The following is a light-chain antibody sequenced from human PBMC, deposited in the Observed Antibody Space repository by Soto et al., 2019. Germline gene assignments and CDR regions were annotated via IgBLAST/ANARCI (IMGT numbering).Light chain of an antibody. V-gene: IGKV3-11*01. Sequence: VLTQSPGTLSLSPGERATLSCRASQSVTNYLVWYQQKAGQAPRLLIYGASSRAPGIPDRFSGSGSGTDFTLTISSLEPEDFAVYYCQQRSNGFTFGPGTKVDIK. CDR3: QQRSNGFT. J-gene: IGKJ3*01. CDR1: QSVTNY. CDR2: GAS.